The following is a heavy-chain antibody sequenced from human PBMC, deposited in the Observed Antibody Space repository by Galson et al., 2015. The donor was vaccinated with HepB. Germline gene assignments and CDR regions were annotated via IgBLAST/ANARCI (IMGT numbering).Heavy chain of an antibody. Sequence: SVKVSCKASGYTFTSYGISWVRQAPGQGLEWMGWISAYNGNTNYAQKLQGRVTMTTDTSTSTAYMELRSLRSDDTAVYYCAREGGVRQQLDPRLPRYYYYMDVWGKGTTVTVSS. D-gene: IGHD6-13*01. CDR3: AREGGVRQQLDPRLPRYYYYMDV. CDR1: GYTFTSYG. J-gene: IGHJ6*03. CDR2: ISAYNGNT. V-gene: IGHV1-18*01.